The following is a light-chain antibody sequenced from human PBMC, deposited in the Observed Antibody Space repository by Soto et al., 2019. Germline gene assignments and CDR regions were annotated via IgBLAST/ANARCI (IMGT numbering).Light chain of an antibody. CDR3: QQYYNWPPIT. CDR1: QFVSSN. V-gene: IGKV3-15*01. CDR2: GSS. Sequence: EIVMTQSPASLSVSPLGRASLSSMRSQFVSSNLAWHQQKPGQAPRLLIYGSSTRATGVPARFSGSGSGTDFTLTISSLQSEDFAVYYCQQYYNWPPITFGQGTRLEIK. J-gene: IGKJ5*01.